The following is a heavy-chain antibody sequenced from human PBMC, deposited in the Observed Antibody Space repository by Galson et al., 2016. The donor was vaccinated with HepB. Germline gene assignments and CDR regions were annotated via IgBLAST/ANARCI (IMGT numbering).Heavy chain of an antibody. J-gene: IGHJ4*02. CDR2: ISAYNANT. CDR3: TRARGSGFGVVPDY. D-gene: IGHD3-3*01. V-gene: IGHV1-18*01. Sequence: SVKVSCKASGYTFSSYGISWVRQAPGQGLEWMGWISAYNANTHYAQKLQGRVTMTTDTSTSTAYMELRSLRSDDTAIYFCTRARGSGFGVVPDYWGPGTLVSVSS. CDR1: GYTFSSYG.